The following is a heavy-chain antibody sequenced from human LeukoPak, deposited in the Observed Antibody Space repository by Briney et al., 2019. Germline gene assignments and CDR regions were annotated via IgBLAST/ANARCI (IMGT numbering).Heavy chain of an antibody. CDR3: ARGCGGDCYGYLQH. CDR2: ISYDGSNK. CDR1: GFTFSSYA. D-gene: IGHD2-21*02. V-gene: IGHV3-30*04. J-gene: IGHJ1*01. Sequence: GGSLRLSCAASGFTFSSYAMHWVRQAPGKGLEWVAVISYDGSNKYYADSVKGRFTISRDNSKNTLYLQMNSLRAEDTAVYYCARGCGGDCYGYLQHWGQGTLVTVSP.